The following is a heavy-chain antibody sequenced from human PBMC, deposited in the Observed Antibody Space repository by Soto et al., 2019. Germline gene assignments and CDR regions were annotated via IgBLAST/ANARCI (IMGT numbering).Heavy chain of an antibody. CDR1: GYSFTSYW. J-gene: IGHJ4*02. Sequence: PGESLKISRKGSGYSFTSYWIGWVRQMPGEGLEWVGRIDPRDSYTYYSPSFQGRVRISVDKSASTAYLQWDSLEASDTGIFYCACHPPGDCTGYDYWGQGT. V-gene: IGHV5-10-1*01. D-gene: IGHD2-21*02. CDR2: IDPRDSYT. CDR3: ACHPPGDCTGYDY.